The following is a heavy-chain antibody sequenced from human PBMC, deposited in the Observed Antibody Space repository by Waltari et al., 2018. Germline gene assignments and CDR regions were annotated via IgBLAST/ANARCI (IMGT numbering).Heavy chain of an antibody. Sequence: QVQLVESGGGLVKPGGSLRLSCAASGFTFSDYYMSWIRQAPGKVLEWVSYNCSSVSTIYYADSVKGRFPISRDNAKNSLYLQMNSLRAEDTAVYYCAREDYGDYVDYWGQGTLVTVSS. D-gene: IGHD4-17*01. CDR1: GFTFSDYY. CDR3: AREDYGDYVDY. V-gene: IGHV3-11*04. CDR2: NCSSVSTI. J-gene: IGHJ4*02.